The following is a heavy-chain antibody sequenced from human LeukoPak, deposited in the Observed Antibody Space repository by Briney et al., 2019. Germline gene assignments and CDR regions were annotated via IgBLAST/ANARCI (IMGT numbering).Heavy chain of an antibody. CDR1: GYTFTSYA. CDR3: ARERWHCRVNCYSVYYYALDV. V-gene: IGHV1-3*01. Sequence: ASVKVSCKASGYTFTSYAMHWVRQAPGQRLEWMGWINAGNGNTKYSQKFQGRVTITRDTSASTAYMELSSLRSEDTAVYYCARERWHCRVNCYSVYYYALDVWGQGTTVTASS. CDR2: INAGNGNT. D-gene: IGHD2-15*01. J-gene: IGHJ6*02.